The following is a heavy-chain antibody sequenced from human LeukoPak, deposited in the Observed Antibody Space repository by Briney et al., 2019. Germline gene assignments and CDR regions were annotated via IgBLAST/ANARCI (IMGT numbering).Heavy chain of an antibody. D-gene: IGHD3-10*01. V-gene: IGHV3-23*01. Sequence: GGSLRLSCAGSGFSLSNYAMSWVRQAPGKGLEWVSVIGSGGSTNYSDSVKGRFTISRDNSKNTLYLQMNSLRAEDTAVYYCATGPMGRGVSYSFDYWGQGTLVTVSS. J-gene: IGHJ4*02. CDR1: GFSLSNYA. CDR2: IGSGGST. CDR3: ATGPMGRGVSYSFDY.